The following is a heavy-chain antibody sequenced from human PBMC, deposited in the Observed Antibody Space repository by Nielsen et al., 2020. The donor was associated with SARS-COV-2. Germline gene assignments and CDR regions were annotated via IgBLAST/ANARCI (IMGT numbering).Heavy chain of an antibody. V-gene: IGHV1-18*01. CDR1: GYTLNRFD. J-gene: IGHJ5*01. D-gene: IGHD4-17*01. CDR2: ISVLKGET. CDR3: ANSFHDYGDWFDS. Sequence: ASVKVSCKASGYTLNRFDISWVRQAPGQGLEWMGLISVLKGETNYAQKFRGRVSMTTDTSTNTAYMELGSLRSDDTAMYYCANSFHDYGDWFDSWGQGTLVTVSS.